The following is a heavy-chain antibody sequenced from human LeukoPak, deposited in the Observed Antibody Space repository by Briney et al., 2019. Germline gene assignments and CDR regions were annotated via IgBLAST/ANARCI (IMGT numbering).Heavy chain of an antibody. J-gene: IGHJ4*02. CDR3: TTGDYFDY. D-gene: IGHD7-27*01. V-gene: IGHV3-7*01. Sequence: GGSLRLSCAASGFTFSSWMSWVRQAPGKGLEWVANIKQDGSEIHYVDSVKGRFTIFRDNAKNSLYLQMNSLRPEDAAVYYCTTGDYFDYWGQGTLVSVSS. CDR2: IKQDGSEI. CDR1: GFTFSSW.